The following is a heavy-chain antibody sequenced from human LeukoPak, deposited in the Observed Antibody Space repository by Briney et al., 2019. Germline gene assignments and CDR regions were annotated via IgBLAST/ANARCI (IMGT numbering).Heavy chain of an antibody. V-gene: IGHV5-51*01. CDR3: ARHITMVRGVYQIDY. CDR1: GYSFTSYW. Sequence: GESLKISCKGSGYSFTSYWIGWVRQMPGKGLEWMGIIYPGDSDTRYSPSFQGQVTISADKSISTAYLQWSSLKASDTAMYYCARHITMVRGVYQIDYWGQGTLVTVSS. D-gene: IGHD3-10*01. CDR2: IYPGDSDT. J-gene: IGHJ4*02.